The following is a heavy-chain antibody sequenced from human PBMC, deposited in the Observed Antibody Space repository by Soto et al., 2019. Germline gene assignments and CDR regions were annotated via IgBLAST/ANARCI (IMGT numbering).Heavy chain of an antibody. Sequence: EVQLLESGGGLVQPGGSLRLSCAASGFTFSSYAMSWVRQAPGKGLEWVSAISGSGGSTYYADSVKGRFTISRDNSKNMLYLQMNSLRAEDTAVYYCAKRGSCSSTSCHPGYYYYYYGMDVWGQGTTVTVSS. V-gene: IGHV3-23*01. CDR3: AKRGSCSSTSCHPGYYYYYYGMDV. CDR1: GFTFSSYA. J-gene: IGHJ6*02. D-gene: IGHD2-2*01. CDR2: ISGSGGST.